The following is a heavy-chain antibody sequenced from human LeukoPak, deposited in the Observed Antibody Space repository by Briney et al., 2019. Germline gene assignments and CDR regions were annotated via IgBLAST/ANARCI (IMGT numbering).Heavy chain of an antibody. J-gene: IGHJ4*02. CDR1: GFTFSSYW. CDR3: ARGRPHGNDY. D-gene: IGHD4-23*01. Sequence: GGPLRLSCAASGFTFSSYWMNWVRHAPGKGLVWVSRIASDGSSTTYADSVKGRFSISRDNAKNTLYLQMNSLRVEDTAVYYCARGRPHGNDYWGQGTLVTVSS. V-gene: IGHV3-74*01. CDR2: IASDGSST.